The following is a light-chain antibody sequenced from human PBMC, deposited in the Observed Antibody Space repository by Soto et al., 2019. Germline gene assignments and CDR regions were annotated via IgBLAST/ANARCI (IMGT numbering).Light chain of an antibody. CDR2: SDN. J-gene: IGLJ3*02. V-gene: IGLV1-44*01. Sequence: QSVLTQPPSASGTPGQRVAISCSGSSSDIGSNTVNWYQHLPGTAPQLLMYSDNQRPSGVPDRFSGSKSGTSASLAISGLQSEDEGYYYCASWDDSLNGWVFGGGTKVTVL. CDR1: SSDIGSNT. CDR3: ASWDDSLNGWV.